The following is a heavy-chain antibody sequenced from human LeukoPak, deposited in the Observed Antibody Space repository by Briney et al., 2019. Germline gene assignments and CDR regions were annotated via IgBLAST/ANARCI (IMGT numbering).Heavy chain of an antibody. V-gene: IGHV3-74*03. CDR2: INRDGSST. J-gene: IGHJ4*02. CDR1: GFTFSSDW. Sequence: PAGGSLRLAWAADGFTFSSDWMGWVRHAGGKGRGWVSCINRDGSSTTYAECGKGGFTIERDKGKNSLYLRMDSLRGTETGVYQFARDTQHFDYWRRGTLVTVPS. CDR3: ARDTQHFDY.